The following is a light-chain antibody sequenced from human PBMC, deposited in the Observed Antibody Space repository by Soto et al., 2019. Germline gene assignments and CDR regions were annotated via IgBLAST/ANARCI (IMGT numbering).Light chain of an antibody. CDR1: SRDVGGLDL. Sequence: QSVLTQPASVTGSPGQSVTISCAGTSRDVGGLDLVSWYIQHPGKAPKLIIYQVIKRPSGVSDRFSGSKSGNTAYLTISGLQTEDEADYFCCSDARSSTWVFGGGTQLTVL. CDR3: CSDARSSTWV. V-gene: IGLV2-23*02. CDR2: QVI. J-gene: IGLJ3*02.